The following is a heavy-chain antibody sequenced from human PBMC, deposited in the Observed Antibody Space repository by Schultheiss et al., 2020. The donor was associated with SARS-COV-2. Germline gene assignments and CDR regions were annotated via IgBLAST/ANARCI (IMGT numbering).Heavy chain of an antibody. V-gene: IGHV3-9*01. J-gene: IGHJ4*02. CDR1: GFTFDDYA. CDR3: ARDGEFYYDSSGYLDY. CDR2: ISWNSGSI. Sequence: SLKISCAASGFTFDDYAMHWVRQAPGKGLEWVSGISWNSGSIGYADSVKGRFTISRDNAKNSLYLQMNSLRAEDTAVYYCARDGEFYYDSSGYLDYWGQGTLVTVSS. D-gene: IGHD3-22*01.